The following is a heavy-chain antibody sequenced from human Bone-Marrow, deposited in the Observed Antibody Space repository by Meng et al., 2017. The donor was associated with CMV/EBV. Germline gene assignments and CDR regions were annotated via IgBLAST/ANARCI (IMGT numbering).Heavy chain of an antibody. CDR2: INHSGST. V-gene: IGHV4-34*01. CDR3: ARAYITGTTVDY. CDR1: GGSFSGYY. J-gene: IGHJ4*02. D-gene: IGHD1-7*01. Sequence: SETLSLTCAVYGGSFSGYYWSWIRQPPGKGLEWIGEINHSGSTNYNPSLKSRVTISVDTSENQFSLKLSSVTAADTAVYYCARAYITGTTVDYWGQGTLVTVSS.